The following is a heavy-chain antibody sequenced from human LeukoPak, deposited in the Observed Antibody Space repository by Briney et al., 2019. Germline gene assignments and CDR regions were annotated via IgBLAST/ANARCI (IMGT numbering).Heavy chain of an antibody. CDR2: VCADNGNT. V-gene: IGHV1-18*01. CDR3: AKNRGSTWWDLVDY. D-gene: IGHD7-27*01. CDR1: GHTFTNFG. J-gene: IGHJ4*02. Sequence: ASVNVSCKASGHTFTNFGVTWVRQAPGQGLEWMGWVCADNGNTNFAQKFQDRVTISIDTSTSTAFMELRSLRSDDTAVYYFAKNRGSTWWDLVDYWGQGTLVTVSS.